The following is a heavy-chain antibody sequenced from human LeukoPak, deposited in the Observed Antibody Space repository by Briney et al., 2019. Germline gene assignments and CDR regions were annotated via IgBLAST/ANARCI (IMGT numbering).Heavy chain of an antibody. D-gene: IGHD6-19*01. J-gene: IGHJ4*02. Sequence: GESLKISCKASGYRFTSYWIGWVRQMPGKGPEWMAIIYPGDSDTRYSPSFQGQVTISADKSISTAYLQWTSPKASDTATYYCARQGLKDDSGWAFDYWGQGTLVTVSS. CDR1: GYRFTSYW. CDR3: ARQGLKDDSGWAFDY. V-gene: IGHV5-51*01. CDR2: IYPGDSDT.